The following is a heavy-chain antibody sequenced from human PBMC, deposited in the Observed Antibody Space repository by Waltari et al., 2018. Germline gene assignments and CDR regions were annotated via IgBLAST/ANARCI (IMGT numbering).Heavy chain of an antibody. D-gene: IGHD1-26*01. CDR2: ISGSGGST. CDR1: GFTSSSDA. J-gene: IGHJ3*02. V-gene: IGHV3-23*04. Sequence: EVQLVAAGGGLVQPGWSLRLACAAAGFTSSSDAMGLGRQAPGKGLEWVSAISGSGGSTYYADSVKGRFTISRDNSKNTLYLQMNSLRAEDTAVYYCAKDRVGATRGRLFDIWGQGTMVTVSS. CDR3: AKDRVGATRGRLFDI.